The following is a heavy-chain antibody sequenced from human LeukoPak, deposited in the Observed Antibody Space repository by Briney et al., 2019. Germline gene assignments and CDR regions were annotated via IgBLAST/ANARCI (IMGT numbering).Heavy chain of an antibody. CDR2: IYHSGST. D-gene: IGHD6-13*01. J-gene: IGHJ5*02. Sequence: SETLSLTCTVSGGSISSGGYSWSWIRQPPGKGLEWIGYIYHSGSTYYNPSLKSRVTISVDRSKNQFSLKLSSVTAADTAVYYCARDAYSSSWRRTRWWFDPWGQGTLVTVSS. V-gene: IGHV4-30-2*01. CDR3: ARDAYSSSWRRTRWWFDP. CDR1: GGSISSGGYS.